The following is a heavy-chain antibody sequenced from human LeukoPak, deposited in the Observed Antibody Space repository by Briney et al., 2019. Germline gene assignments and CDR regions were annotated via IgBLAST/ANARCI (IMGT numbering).Heavy chain of an antibody. J-gene: IGHJ3*01. CDR1: GFTFRNYW. Sequence: GGSLRLSCAASGFTFRNYWMSWVRQAPGKGLEWVANTKQDGTEKYYVDSVKGRFTISRDNAKNSLYLQMNSLRAEDTAVYYCARTIYYYESTSYFSDAFDVWGQGTMVTVSS. CDR3: ARTIYYYESTSYFSDAFDV. V-gene: IGHV3-7*01. D-gene: IGHD3-22*01. CDR2: TKQDGTEK.